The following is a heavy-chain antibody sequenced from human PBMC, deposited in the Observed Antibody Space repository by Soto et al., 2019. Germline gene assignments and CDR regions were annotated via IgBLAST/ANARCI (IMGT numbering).Heavy chain of an antibody. CDR2: IDPNSGGT. V-gene: IGHV1-2*02. J-gene: IGHJ6*02. Sequence: ASVKVSCKASGYTFTGYYMHWVRQAPGQGLEWMGWIDPNSGGTNYAQKFQGRVTMTRDTSISTAYMELSRLRSDDTAVYYCARAMGFYYYYGMDVWGQGTTVTVSS. CDR3: ARAMGFYYYYGMDV. CDR1: GYTFTGYY.